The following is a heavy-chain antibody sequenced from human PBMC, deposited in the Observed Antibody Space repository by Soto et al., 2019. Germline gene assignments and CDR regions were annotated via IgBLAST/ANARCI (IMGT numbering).Heavy chain of an antibody. V-gene: IGHV3-23*01. Sequence: EVQLLESGGGLVQPGGSLRLSCAASGFTFSSYAMSWVRQAPGKGLEWVSAISGSGGSTYYADSVKGRFTISRDNSKNTLYLQMNSLRAEDTAVYYCSLAMGTYWYFDLWGRGTLVTVSS. CDR2: ISGSGGST. CDR1: GFTFSSYA. D-gene: IGHD5-18*01. J-gene: IGHJ2*01. CDR3: SLAMGTYWYFDL.